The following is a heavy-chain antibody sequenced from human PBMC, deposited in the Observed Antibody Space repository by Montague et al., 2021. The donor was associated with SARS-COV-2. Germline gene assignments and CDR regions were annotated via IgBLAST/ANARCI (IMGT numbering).Heavy chain of an antibody. CDR1: RGSFSNYY. V-gene: IGHV4-34*01. Sequence: SETLSLTCAVSRGSFSNYYWTWIRQSPGKGLEWIGEINQGGAPNYTPSHKSRVTISLGTSKKQISLKLNSVTVADTAVFFCARGRPVQGSFRHFDSISSGALDIWAQGSLVIVSS. J-gene: IGHJ3*02. CDR2: INQGGAP. CDR3: ARGRPVQGSFRHFDSISSGALDI. D-gene: IGHD3-9*01.